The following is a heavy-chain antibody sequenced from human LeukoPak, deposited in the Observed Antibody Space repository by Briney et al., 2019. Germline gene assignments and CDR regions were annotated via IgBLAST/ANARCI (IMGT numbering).Heavy chain of an antibody. CDR3: ARRDDLSSSYDY. D-gene: IGHD6-13*01. V-gene: IGHV3-21*01. CDR2: ISSSSSHI. Sequence: GGSLRLSCAASGFTFSSYSMNRVRQAPGKGLEWVSSISSSSSHIYYADSVKGRFTISRDNAKNSLYLQMNSLRAEDTAVYYCARRDDLSSSYDYWGQGTLVTVSS. J-gene: IGHJ4*02. CDR1: GFTFSSYS.